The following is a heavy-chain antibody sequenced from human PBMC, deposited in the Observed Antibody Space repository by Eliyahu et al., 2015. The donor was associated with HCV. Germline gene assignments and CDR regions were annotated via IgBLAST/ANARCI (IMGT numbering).Heavy chain of an antibody. CDR2: YDPEAAKP. CDR1: GYTLTELF. Sequence: QVQLVQSGAEVKKPGASVTVSCKVSGYTLTELFIHWLRQVPGKGLEWVGGYDPEAAKPIYAPRFQDRVTMTEDMSTGTAYMALTSLKSEDTAIYYCATAALVRGERPKNWGQGTLVTVSS. V-gene: IGHV1-24*01. D-gene: IGHD3-10*01. CDR3: ATAALVRGERPKN. J-gene: IGHJ4*02.